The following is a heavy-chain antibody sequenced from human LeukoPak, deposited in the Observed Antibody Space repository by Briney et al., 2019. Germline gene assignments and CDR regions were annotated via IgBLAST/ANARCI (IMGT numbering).Heavy chain of an antibody. D-gene: IGHD2-2*03. V-gene: IGHV3-23*01. CDR2: ISGSGGST. CDR3: AKDYLDIVLVPAALDAFDI. CDR1: GFTFSRYA. J-gene: IGHJ3*02. Sequence: GGSLRLSCAASGFTFSRYAMNWVRQAPGKGLEWVSVISGSGGSTYYADSVKGRFTISRDNSKNTLYLQMNSLRAEDTAVYYCAKDYLDIVLVPAALDAFDIWGQGTMVTVSS.